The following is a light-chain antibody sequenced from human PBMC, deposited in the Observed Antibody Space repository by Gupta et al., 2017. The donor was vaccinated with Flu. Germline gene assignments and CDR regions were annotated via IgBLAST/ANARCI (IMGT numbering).Light chain of an antibody. CDR3: CSYSGTYTRVA. CDR2: DVT. J-gene: IGLJ3*02. CDR1: SSDVGGYNY. Sequence: TTSSTRTSSDVGGYNYVFWYQQHPGETPKLMIYDVTRRPSGVPDRFSGSKSGNTASLTISGLLAEDEADYYCCSYSGTYTRVAFGGGTKLTV. V-gene: IGLV2-11*03.